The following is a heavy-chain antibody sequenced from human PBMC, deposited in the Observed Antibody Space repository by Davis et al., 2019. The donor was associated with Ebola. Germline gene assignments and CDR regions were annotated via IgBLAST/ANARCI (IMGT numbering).Heavy chain of an antibody. J-gene: IGHJ6*02. V-gene: IGHV4-39*01. Sequence: SETLSLTCTVSGGSISSSGYYWGWIRQPPGKGLEWIGSIYYTGKTYYSPSLKSRVTISVDTSKNQVSLKLSSVTAADTAVYYCARYPGMAAAGTGYYYGMDVWGQGTTVTVSS. D-gene: IGHD6-13*01. CDR3: ARYPGMAAAGTGYYYGMDV. CDR1: GGSISSSGYY. CDR2: IYYTGKT.